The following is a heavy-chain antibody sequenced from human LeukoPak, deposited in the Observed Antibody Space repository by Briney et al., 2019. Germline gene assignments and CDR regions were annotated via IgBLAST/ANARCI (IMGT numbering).Heavy chain of an antibody. CDR3: ARVGPYCSGGSCYFDY. CDR2: INSDGSST. J-gene: IGHJ4*02. Sequence: GTSLRLSCAASGFTFSSYWMHWVRQAPGKGLVWVSRINSDGSSTSYADSVKGRFTISRDNAKNTLYLQMNSLRAEDTAVYYCARVGPYCSGGSCYFDYWGQGTLVTVSS. CDR1: GFTFSSYW. V-gene: IGHV3-74*01. D-gene: IGHD2-15*01.